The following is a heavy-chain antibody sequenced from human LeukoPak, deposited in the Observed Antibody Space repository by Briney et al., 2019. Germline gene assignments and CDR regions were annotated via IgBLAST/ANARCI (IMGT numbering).Heavy chain of an antibody. D-gene: IGHD5-18*01. CDR2: ISYDGSNK. CDR3: ARAGGINMVTAVHCQD. J-gene: IGHJ1*01. Sequence: QSGRPLRLSCTASGFTFSSYVMHWLRQAPGKGLDWVAFISYDGSNKYYVDPVKGRFTISRDNFKNTLYVQVNSLRAEDTAVYYCARAGGINMVTAVHCQDWGQGTLVSVSS. V-gene: IGHV3-30*04. CDR1: GFTFSSYV.